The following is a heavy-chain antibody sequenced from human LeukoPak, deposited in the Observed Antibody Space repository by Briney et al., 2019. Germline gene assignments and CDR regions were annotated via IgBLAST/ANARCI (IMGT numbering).Heavy chain of an antibody. J-gene: IGHJ5*02. D-gene: IGHD4-17*01. Sequence: SETLSLTCTVSGGSISSYYWSWIRQPAGKGLEWIGRFYTSGSTKYNPSLKSRVTMSEDTSKNQFSLKLSSVTAADTAVYYCAKESTVTPGNVNWFDTWGQGTLVTVSS. CDR2: FYTSGST. V-gene: IGHV4-4*07. CDR1: GGSISSYY. CDR3: AKESTVTPGNVNWFDT.